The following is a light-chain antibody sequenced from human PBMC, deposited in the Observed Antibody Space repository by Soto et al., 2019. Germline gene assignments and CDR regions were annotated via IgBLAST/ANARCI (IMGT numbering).Light chain of an antibody. V-gene: IGKV3-20*01. CDR1: QSVSNNY. CDR2: GAS. CDR3: QQYGSSGT. J-gene: IGKJ1*01. Sequence: DIVITRSPATLSLSPGESATLSCRASQSVSNNYLAWYQQKPGQAPRLLIYGASNRATGIPDRFSGSGSGTDFTLTISRLEPEDFAVYDCQQYGSSGTFGQGTKVDIK.